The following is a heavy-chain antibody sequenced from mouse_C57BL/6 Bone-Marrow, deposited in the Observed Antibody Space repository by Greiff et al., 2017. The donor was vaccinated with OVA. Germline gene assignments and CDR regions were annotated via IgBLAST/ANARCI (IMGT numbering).Heavy chain of an antibody. V-gene: IGHV1-85*01. J-gene: IGHJ3*01. Sequence: VKLVESGPELVKPGASVKLSCKASGYTFTSYDINWVKQRPGQGLEWIGWIYPRDGSTKYNEKFKGKATLTVDTSSSTAYMELHSLTSEDSAVYCCARDYDYDGAWFAYWGQGTLVTVSA. D-gene: IGHD2-4*01. CDR1: GYTFTSYD. CDR2: IYPRDGST. CDR3: ARDYDYDGAWFAY.